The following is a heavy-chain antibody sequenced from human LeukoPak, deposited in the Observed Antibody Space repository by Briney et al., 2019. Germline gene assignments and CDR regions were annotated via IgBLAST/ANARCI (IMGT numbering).Heavy chain of an antibody. CDR2: IYYSGST. V-gene: IGHV4-59*01. Sequence: ASETLSLTCTVSGGSISSYYWSWIRQPPGKGLEWIGYIYYSGSTNYNPSLKSRVTISVDTSKNQFSLKLSSVTAADTAVYYCAREFGYSYRNYYAFDIWGQGTMVTVSS. J-gene: IGHJ3*02. CDR1: GGSISSYY. CDR3: AREFGYSYRNYYAFDI. D-gene: IGHD5-18*01.